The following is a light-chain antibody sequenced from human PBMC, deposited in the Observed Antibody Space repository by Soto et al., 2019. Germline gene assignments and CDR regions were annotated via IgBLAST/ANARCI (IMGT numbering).Light chain of an antibody. V-gene: IGKV3-20*01. J-gene: IGKJ1*01. Sequence: EIVLTQSPGTLSLSPGERAILSCRASQSINNRYLAWYQQMPGRAPRLLIHGASSRAAGIPDRFSGSVSGTDFTLTISGLEPEDFAVYYCQQYGSSPATFGQGTKVDIK. CDR1: QSINNRY. CDR2: GAS. CDR3: QQYGSSPAT.